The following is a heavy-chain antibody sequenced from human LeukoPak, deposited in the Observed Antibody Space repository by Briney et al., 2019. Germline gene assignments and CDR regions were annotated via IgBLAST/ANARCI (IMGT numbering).Heavy chain of an antibody. Sequence: GGSLRLSCAASGFTFDDYAMHWVRQAPGKGLEWVSGISWNSGSIGYADSVKGRFTISRENAKNSLYLQMNSLRAGDTAVYYCARSGAVAGVDAFDIWGQGTMVTVSS. V-gene: IGHV3-9*01. CDR1: GFTFDDYA. J-gene: IGHJ3*02. D-gene: IGHD6-19*01. CDR2: ISWNSGSI. CDR3: ARSGAVAGVDAFDI.